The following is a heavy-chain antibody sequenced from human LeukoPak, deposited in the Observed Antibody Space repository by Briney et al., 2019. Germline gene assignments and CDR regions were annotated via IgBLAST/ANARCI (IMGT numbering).Heavy chain of an antibody. CDR3: ARAGGRSWFDP. CDR1: GYTFTGYY. V-gene: IGHV1-2*02. Sequence: ASVKVSYKASGYTFTGYYMHWVRQAPGQGLEWMGWINPNSGGTNYAQKFQGRVTMTTDTSMTTAHMEVSRLTFDDTAVYYCARAGGRSWFDPWGPGTLVTVSS. J-gene: IGHJ5*02. CDR2: INPNSGGT.